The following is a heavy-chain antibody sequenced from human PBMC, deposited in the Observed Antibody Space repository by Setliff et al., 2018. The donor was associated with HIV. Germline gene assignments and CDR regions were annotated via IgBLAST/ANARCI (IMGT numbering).Heavy chain of an antibody. V-gene: IGHV3-49*04. CDR2: IRRKAHGGTT. J-gene: IGHJ4*01. D-gene: IGHD3-3*01. Sequence: PGGSLRLSCTASGFTFGDYAMSWVRQAPGKGLEWVGFIRRKAHGGTTQYAASVKGRFTISRDDSKSIAYLQMNSLKTEDTAVYYCTRDSDNFWSGYSFDYWGQGTLVTVSS. CDR1: GFTFGDYA. CDR3: TRDSDNFWSGYSFDY.